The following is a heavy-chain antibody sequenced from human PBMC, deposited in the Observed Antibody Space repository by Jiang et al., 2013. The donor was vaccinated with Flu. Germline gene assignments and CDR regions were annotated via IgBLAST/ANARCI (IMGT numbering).Heavy chain of an antibody. CDR3: ARRGYSGYLDY. J-gene: IGHJ4*02. CDR1: GGSITTYY. D-gene: IGHD5-12*01. V-gene: IGHV4-59*01. Sequence: CTVSGGSITTYYWSWIRQPPGKGLEWIGYIYYSGSANYNPSLKSRVTISVDTSKNQFSLKLSSVTAADTAVYYCARRGYSGYLDYWGQGTLATVSS. CDR2: IYYSGSA.